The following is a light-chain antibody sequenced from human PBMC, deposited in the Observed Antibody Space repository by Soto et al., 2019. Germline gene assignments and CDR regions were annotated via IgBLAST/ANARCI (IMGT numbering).Light chain of an antibody. Sequence: DIQMTQSPSTLSASVGDRVTITCRASQSISSWLAWYQQKPGKAPKLLIYKASSLESGVPSRFSGSGSGTEFPLTISSLQPDDFATYYCQQYNSYSQTFGHGTKVELK. CDR2: KAS. V-gene: IGKV1-5*03. CDR3: QQYNSYSQT. J-gene: IGKJ1*01. CDR1: QSISSW.